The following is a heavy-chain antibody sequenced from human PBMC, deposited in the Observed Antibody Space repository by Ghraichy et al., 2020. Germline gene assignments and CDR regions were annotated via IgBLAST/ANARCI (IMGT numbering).Heavy chain of an antibody. Sequence: SVKVSCKASGGTFSSYAISWVRQAPGQGLEWMGGIIPIFGTANYAQKFQGRVTITADESTSTAYMELSSLRSEDTAVYYCARGAFHCSSTSCYTEGFDYWVQGTLVTVAS. CDR3: ARGAFHCSSTSCYTEGFDY. J-gene: IGHJ4*02. V-gene: IGHV1-69*13. CDR1: GGTFSSYA. CDR2: IIPIFGTA. D-gene: IGHD2-2*02.